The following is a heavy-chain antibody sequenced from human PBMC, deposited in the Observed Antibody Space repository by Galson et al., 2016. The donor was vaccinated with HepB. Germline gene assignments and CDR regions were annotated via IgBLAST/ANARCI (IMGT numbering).Heavy chain of an antibody. D-gene: IGHD6-19*01. Sequence: SLRLSCAGSGFTFSTSVLHWVRQTPGKGLEWVAGISVDGNAKHYPESMKGRFTISRDNSKNTLYPQVASLKPEDTAMYFCAREGFTSGHAGGLDMWGQGTMVTASS. CDR2: ISVDGNAK. CDR1: GFTFSTSV. CDR3: AREGFTSGHAGGLDM. V-gene: IGHV3-30-3*01. J-gene: IGHJ3*02.